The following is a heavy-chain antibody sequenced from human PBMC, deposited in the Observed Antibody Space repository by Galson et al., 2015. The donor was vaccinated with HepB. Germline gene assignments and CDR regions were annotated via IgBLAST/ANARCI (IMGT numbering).Heavy chain of an antibody. D-gene: IGHD3-22*01. V-gene: IGHV1-69*13. CDR1: GGTFSSYA. CDR3: APFYYLTEEWFDP. J-gene: IGHJ5*02. Sequence: SVKVSCKASGGTFSSYAISWVRQAPGQGLEWMGGIIPIFGTANYAQKFQGRVTITADESTSTAYMELSSLRSEDTAVYYCAPFYYLTEEWFDPWGQGTLVTVSS. CDR2: IIPIFGTA.